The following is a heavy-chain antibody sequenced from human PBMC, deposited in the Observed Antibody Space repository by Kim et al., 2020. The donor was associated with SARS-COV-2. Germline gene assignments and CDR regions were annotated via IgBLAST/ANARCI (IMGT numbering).Heavy chain of an antibody. V-gene: IGHV3-21*01. Sequence: ADSVNGRFTISRDNAKNSLYLQMNSLRAEDTAVYYCARDPYYDSTPLDYWGQGTLVTVSS. D-gene: IGHD3-22*01. J-gene: IGHJ4*02. CDR3: ARDPYYDSTPLDY.